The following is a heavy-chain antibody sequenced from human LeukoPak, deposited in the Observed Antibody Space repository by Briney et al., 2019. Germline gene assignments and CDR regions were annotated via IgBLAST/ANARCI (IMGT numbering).Heavy chain of an antibody. Sequence: GGSLRLSCAASGFTVSSNYMSWVRQAPGKGLEWVSVIYSGGSTYYADSVEGRFTISRDNSKNTLYLQMNSLRAEDTAVYYCAREQYSSSLDYWGQGTLVTVSS. J-gene: IGHJ4*02. CDR2: IYSGGST. CDR3: AREQYSSSLDY. V-gene: IGHV3-53*01. CDR1: GFTVSSNY. D-gene: IGHD6-6*01.